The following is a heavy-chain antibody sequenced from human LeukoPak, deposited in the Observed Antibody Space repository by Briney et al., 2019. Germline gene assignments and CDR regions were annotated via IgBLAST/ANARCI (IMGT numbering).Heavy chain of an antibody. J-gene: IGHJ4*02. Sequence: GGFLGLSCAASGFTFSSYAMSWVRQAPGKGLEWVSAISGSGGSTYYADSVKGRFTISRDNSRNTLYLQMNSLRAEDTAVYYCAKDPRLVARFDYWGQGTLVTVSS. D-gene: IGHD5-12*01. CDR1: GFTFSSYA. CDR3: AKDPRLVARFDY. V-gene: IGHV3-23*01. CDR2: ISGSGGST.